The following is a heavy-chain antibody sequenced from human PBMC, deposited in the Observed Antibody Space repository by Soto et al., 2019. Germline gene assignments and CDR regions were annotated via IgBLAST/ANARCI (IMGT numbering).Heavy chain of an antibody. D-gene: IGHD1-1*01. CDR2: IIPIFGTA. J-gene: IGHJ5*02. V-gene: IGHV1-69*13. CDR3: ACQLQPPVPFDP. Sequence: SVKVSCKASGGTFSSYAISWVRQAPGQGLEWMGGIIPIFGTANYAQKFQGRVTITADESTSTAYMELSSLRSEDTAVYYCACQLQPPVPFDPSGEGTMGTVSS. CDR1: GGTFSSYA.